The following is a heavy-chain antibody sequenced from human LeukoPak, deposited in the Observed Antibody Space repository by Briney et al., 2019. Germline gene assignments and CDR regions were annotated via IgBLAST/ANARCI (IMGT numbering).Heavy chain of an antibody. CDR1: GGSISNDKR. J-gene: IGHJ4*02. CDR3: ATGTSWYYYY. CDR2: MYHSGST. Sequence: SETLSLTCAVSGGSISNDKRWSWVRQSPVKGLEWIGEMYHSGSTNYNPSLKSRVTMSVDKSNNQFSLKLISVTAADTAMYYCATGTSWYYYYWGQGTLVTVSS. V-gene: IGHV4-4*02. D-gene: IGHD6-13*01.